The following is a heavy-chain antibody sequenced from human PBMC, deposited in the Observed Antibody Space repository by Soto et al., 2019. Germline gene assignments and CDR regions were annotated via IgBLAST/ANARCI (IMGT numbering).Heavy chain of an antibody. Sequence: QVQLVESGGGEVQPGRSLTISCAASGFTFSTYGMHWVRQTPGKGLEWVAVISYDGTNKFYSDSVKGRFTISRDNFKNTLTLQMNSLRADDPAVYSCAKDLQSYGDYDYYCSGMDVWGLGTRVTVSS. J-gene: IGHJ6*02. CDR1: GFTFSTYG. V-gene: IGHV3-30*18. D-gene: IGHD4-17*01. CDR2: ISYDGTNK. CDR3: AKDLQSYGDYDYYCSGMDV.